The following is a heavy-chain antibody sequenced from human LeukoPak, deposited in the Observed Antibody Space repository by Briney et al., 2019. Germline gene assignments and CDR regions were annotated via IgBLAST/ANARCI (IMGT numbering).Heavy chain of an antibody. CDR2: ISSSSSYI. CDR1: GFTFSSYS. D-gene: IGHD3-22*01. V-gene: IGHV3-21*01. J-gene: IGHJ4*02. CDR3: ARHHSPRLDYYDSSSSPAY. Sequence: GGSLRLSCAASGFTFSSYSMNWVRQAPWKGLEWVSSISSSSSYIYYADSVKGRFIISRDNAKNSQYLQMNSLRAEDTAVYYCARHHSPRLDYYDSSSSPAYWGQGTLVTVSS.